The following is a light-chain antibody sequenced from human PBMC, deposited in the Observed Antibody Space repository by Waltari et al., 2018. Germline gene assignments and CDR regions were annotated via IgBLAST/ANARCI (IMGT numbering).Light chain of an antibody. CDR1: NSNIGNNY. CDR2: DSD. J-gene: IGLJ2*01. Sequence: TQPPSVSAAPGQKVTISCSGSNSNIGNNYVSWYQHLPGTAPKLLIYDSDKRPSGIPDRFSDSKSGTSATLAITGLQTGDEADYYCATWDSSLSAVVFGGGTKLTVL. CDR3: ATWDSSLSAVV. V-gene: IGLV1-51*01.